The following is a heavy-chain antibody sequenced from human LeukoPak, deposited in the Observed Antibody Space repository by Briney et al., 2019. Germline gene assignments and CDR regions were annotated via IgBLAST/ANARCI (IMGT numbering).Heavy chain of an antibody. CDR3: ARTSRHYYGSGSNLTPWPADMDV. Sequence: SETLSLTCSVSGGSMSGFFWTWIRQPPGKELEWVGSIYYSGSTTKYNPSLKSRVTISVDTSKSQFSLKLSSATAADTAVYYCARTSRHYYGSGSNLTPWPADMDVWGQGTTVTVSS. D-gene: IGHD3-10*01. V-gene: IGHV4-59*01. CDR1: GGSMSGFF. J-gene: IGHJ6*02. CDR2: IYYSGST.